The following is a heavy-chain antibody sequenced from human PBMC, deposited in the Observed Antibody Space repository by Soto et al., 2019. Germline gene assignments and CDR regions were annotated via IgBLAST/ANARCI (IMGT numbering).Heavy chain of an antibody. CDR1: GYTFTSYS. V-gene: IGHV1-18*01. D-gene: IGHD1-1*01. J-gene: IGHJ4*02. CDR3: AGGGGGYLY. Sequence: ASVKVSCKTSGYTFTSYSISWVRQAPGQGLEWMGWISGYNGHTDFAQKFQARVTMTTDTSTSTAYMELRSLRSDDTAVYYCAGGGGGYLYWGQGTLVTVSS. CDR2: ISGYNGHT.